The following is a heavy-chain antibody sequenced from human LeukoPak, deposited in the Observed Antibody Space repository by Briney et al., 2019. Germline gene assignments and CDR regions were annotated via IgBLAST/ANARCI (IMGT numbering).Heavy chain of an antibody. D-gene: IGHD3-10*01. CDR3: ASNREGYYYGSGSYSRRSTPFDY. CDR1: GFTFSSYG. J-gene: IGHJ4*02. Sequence: GRSPRLSCAASGFTFSSYGMHWVRQAPGKGLEWVAVISYDGSNKYYADSVKGRFTISRDNSKNTLYLQMNSLRAEDTAVYYCASNREGYYYGSGSYSRRSTPFDYWGQGTLVTVSS. CDR2: ISYDGSNK. V-gene: IGHV3-30*03.